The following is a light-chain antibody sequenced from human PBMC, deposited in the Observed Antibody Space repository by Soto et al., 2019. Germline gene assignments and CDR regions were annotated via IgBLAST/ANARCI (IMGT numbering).Light chain of an antibody. CDR2: QHS. CDR1: KLGNKY. J-gene: IGLJ2*01. Sequence: SSELTQPPSVSVSPGQTASITCSGDKLGNKYACWYQQKTGQSPVLVIYQHSKRPSGIPDRFSGSNSGNTATLTISGTQAMDEADYYCQAWDSSTMVFGGGTKLTVL. CDR3: QAWDSSTMV. V-gene: IGLV3-1*01.